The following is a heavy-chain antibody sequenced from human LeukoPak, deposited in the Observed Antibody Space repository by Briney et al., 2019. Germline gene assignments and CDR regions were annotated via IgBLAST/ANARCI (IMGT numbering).Heavy chain of an antibody. CDR3: AKDYEPLVGVHRWGDWFDP. Sequence: GASVKVSCKVSGYTLTELSMHWVRQAPGKGLEWMGRFDPEDGETIYAQKFQGRVTMTADTSTDTVYMGLSSLRSEDTAVYYCAKDYEPLVGVHRWGDWFDPWGQGTLVTVSS. CDR1: GYTLTELS. V-gene: IGHV1-24*01. J-gene: IGHJ5*02. D-gene: IGHD1-26*01. CDR2: FDPEDGET.